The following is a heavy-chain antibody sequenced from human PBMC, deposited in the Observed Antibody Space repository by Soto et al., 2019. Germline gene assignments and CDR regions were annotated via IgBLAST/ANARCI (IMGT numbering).Heavy chain of an antibody. CDR2: IIPILGIA. J-gene: IGHJ4*02. CDR1: GGTFSSYT. CDR3: PREEYSSSGIDY. D-gene: IGHD6-6*01. V-gene: IGHV1-69*08. Sequence: QVQLVQSGAEVNKPGSSVKVSCKASGGTFSSYTISWVRQAPGQGLEWMGRIIPILGIANYAQKFQGRVTTTADKSTSTAYMELSSLRSEDTAVYYCPREEYSSSGIDYWGQGTLVTVSS.